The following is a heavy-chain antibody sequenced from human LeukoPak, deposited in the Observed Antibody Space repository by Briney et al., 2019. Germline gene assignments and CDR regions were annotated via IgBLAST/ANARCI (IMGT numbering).Heavy chain of an antibody. CDR3: AGNYGAHDY. CDR2: IYYSGST. D-gene: IGHD4-17*01. CDR1: GGSISSSGY. J-gene: IGHJ4*02. Sequence: KPSETLSLTCTVSGGSISSSGYWSWIRQHPGKGLEWIGYIYYSGSTYYNPSLKSRVTISVDTSKNQFSLKLSSVTAADTAVYYCAGNYGAHDYWGQGTLVTVSS. V-gene: IGHV4-31*03.